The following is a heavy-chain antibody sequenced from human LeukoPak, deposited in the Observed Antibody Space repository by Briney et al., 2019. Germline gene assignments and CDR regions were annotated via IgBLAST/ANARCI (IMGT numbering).Heavy chain of an antibody. V-gene: IGHV4-59*08. D-gene: IGHD4-17*01. CDR1: GGSISSYY. CDR3: AKTTVLMGYHYGMDV. J-gene: IGHJ6*02. CDR2: IYYSGST. Sequence: SETLSLTCTVSGGSISSYYWSWIRQPPGKGLEWIGYIYYSGSTNYNPSLKSRVTISVDTSKNQFSLKLSSVTAADTAVYYCAKTTVLMGYHYGMDVWGQGTTVTVSS.